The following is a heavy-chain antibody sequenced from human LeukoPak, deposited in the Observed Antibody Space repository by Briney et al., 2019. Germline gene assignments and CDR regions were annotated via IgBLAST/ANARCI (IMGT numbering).Heavy chain of an antibody. Sequence: GGSLRLSCAASGFTFSSYGMSWVRQAPGQGLEWVSAIGPSGGSTNYADSVKGRFTISGDNSKNTLYLQMNSLRVEDTALYYCAKRVDYGGNYYFDYWGQGTLVTVSS. CDR3: AKRVDYGGNYYFDY. J-gene: IGHJ4*02. CDR1: GFTFSSYG. D-gene: IGHD4-23*01. CDR2: IGPSGGST. V-gene: IGHV3-23*01.